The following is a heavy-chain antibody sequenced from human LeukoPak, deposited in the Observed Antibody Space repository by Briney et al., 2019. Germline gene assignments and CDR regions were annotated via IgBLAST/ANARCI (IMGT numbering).Heavy chain of an antibody. D-gene: IGHD3-16*01. CDR3: AKGAEIDL. Sequence: PGGSLRLSCATSGFTFTNYAMNWVRHAPGKGLEWVSAVTGPGDTTYYADSVKGRFFMSREDSKTTVYLQMNSLRAEDTAIYYCAKGAEIDLWGQGTLVTVSS. J-gene: IGHJ5*02. CDR1: GFTFTNYA. V-gene: IGHV3-23*01. CDR2: VTGPGDTT.